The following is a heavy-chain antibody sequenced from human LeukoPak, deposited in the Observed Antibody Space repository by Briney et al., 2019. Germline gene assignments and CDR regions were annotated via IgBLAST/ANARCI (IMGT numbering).Heavy chain of an antibody. Sequence: PGGSLRLSCAASGFTFSSYAMSWVRQAPGKGLEWVSAISGSGGSTYYADSVKGRFTISRDNSKNTLYLQMTSLRAEDTAVCYCAKATYYYDSSGLFDYWGQGTLVTVSS. CDR1: GFTFSSYA. CDR3: AKATYYYDSSGLFDY. J-gene: IGHJ4*02. D-gene: IGHD3-22*01. V-gene: IGHV3-23*01. CDR2: ISGSGGST.